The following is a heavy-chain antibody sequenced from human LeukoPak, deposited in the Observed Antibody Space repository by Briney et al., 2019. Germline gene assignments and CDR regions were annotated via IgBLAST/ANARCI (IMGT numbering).Heavy chain of an antibody. CDR2: IHHARTTT. Sequence: GRTLRLSCAASGCAFSTYWMHWLHQAPGKGLVRVPRIHHARTTTTYADSVKGRFTISRDNAKNTLYLQMNSLRAEDTAVYYCARSPNCGGDCSWGQGTLVTVSS. D-gene: IGHD2-21*02. CDR1: GCAFSTYW. J-gene: IGHJ5*02. CDR3: ARSPNCGGDCS. V-gene: IGHV3-74*01.